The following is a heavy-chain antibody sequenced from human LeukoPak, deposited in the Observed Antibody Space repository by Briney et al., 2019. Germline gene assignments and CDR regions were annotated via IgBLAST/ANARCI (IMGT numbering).Heavy chain of an antibody. Sequence: GGSLRLSCAASGFTFDDYGMSWVRQAPGKGLEWVSGINWNGGSTGYADSVKGRFTNSRDNAKNSLYLQMNSLRAEDTALYYCARADSIAAAGTGGRWFDPWGQGTLVTVSS. V-gene: IGHV3-20*04. D-gene: IGHD6-13*01. J-gene: IGHJ5*02. CDR2: INWNGGST. CDR1: GFTFDDYG. CDR3: ARADSIAAAGTGGRWFDP.